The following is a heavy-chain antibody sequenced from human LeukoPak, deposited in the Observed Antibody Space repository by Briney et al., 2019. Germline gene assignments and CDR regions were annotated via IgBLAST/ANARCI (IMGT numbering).Heavy chain of an antibody. V-gene: IGHV3-15*01. Sequence: GGSLRLSCVASGFTFSNPWMIWVGHAPGKGLERVGRIKSKTDGGTTDYAAPVKGRFTISRDDSKNTLYLQMNSLKTEDTAVYYCTTVGCSSTSCYLDYWGQGTLVTVSS. CDR3: TTVGCSSTSCYLDY. CDR1: GFTFSNPW. D-gene: IGHD2-2*01. J-gene: IGHJ4*02. CDR2: IKSKTDGGTT.